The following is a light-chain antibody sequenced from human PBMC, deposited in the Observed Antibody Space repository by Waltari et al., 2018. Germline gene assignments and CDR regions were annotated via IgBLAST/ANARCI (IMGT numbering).Light chain of an antibody. CDR2: EVT. CDR3: SSYAGRNIVI. CDR1: SSNIGAGYD. V-gene: IGLV1-40*01. Sequence: QSVLTQPPSVSGAPGQRVTISCTGSSSNIGAGYDLQWYQQLPGRAPKVLIYEVTKRPSGVPDRFSGSKSGNTASLTVSGLQAEDEADYYCSSYAGRNIVIFGGGTKLTVL. J-gene: IGLJ2*01.